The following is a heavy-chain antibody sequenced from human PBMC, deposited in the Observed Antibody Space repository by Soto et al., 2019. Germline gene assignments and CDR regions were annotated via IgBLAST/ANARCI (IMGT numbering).Heavy chain of an antibody. Sequence: PVGSLRLSCTTSGFLFNTYAMHWVRQAPGKGLEWVAVMSHDGSNTYYADSVKGRFTISRDNPKNTLYLQMNTLRTDDTAVYYCAKDAIMVSSSFNYFDFWGQGALVTVSS. CDR1: GFLFNTYA. J-gene: IGHJ4*02. CDR3: AKDAIMVSSSFNYFDF. D-gene: IGHD6-13*01. CDR2: MSHDGSNT. V-gene: IGHV3-30-3*01.